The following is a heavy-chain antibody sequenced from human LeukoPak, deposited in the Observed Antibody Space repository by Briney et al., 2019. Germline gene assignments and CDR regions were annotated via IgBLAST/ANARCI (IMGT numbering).Heavy chain of an antibody. CDR2: IAYDGSRA. V-gene: IGHV3-33*08. J-gene: IGHJ4*02. D-gene: IGHD1-14*01. CDR3: TRYNNDHFDY. Sequence: GGSLRLSCAASGFPVTYNYMSWVRQTPGKGLEWVAVIAYDGSRAFYADSVKGRFTISRDNSKNTISVQMDDLRAEDTAVYYCTRYNNDHFDYWGQGTLVTVSS. CDR1: GFPVTYNY.